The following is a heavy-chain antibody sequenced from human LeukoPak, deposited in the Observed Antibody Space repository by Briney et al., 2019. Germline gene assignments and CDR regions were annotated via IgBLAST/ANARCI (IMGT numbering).Heavy chain of an antibody. D-gene: IGHD3-22*01. CDR2: IRYDGSNK. V-gene: IGHV3-30*02. CDR1: GFTFSSYG. CDR3: AKEGIVVVSKVGGIDY. Sequence: PGGSLRLSCAASGFTFSSYGMHWVRQAPGKGLEWVAFIRYDGSNKYYADSVKGRFTISRDNSKNTLYLQMNSLRAEDTAVYYCAKEGIVVVSKVGGIDYWGQGTLVTVSS. J-gene: IGHJ4*02.